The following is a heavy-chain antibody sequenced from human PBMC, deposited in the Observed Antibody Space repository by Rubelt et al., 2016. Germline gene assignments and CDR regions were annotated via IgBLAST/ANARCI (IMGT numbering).Heavy chain of an antibody. Sequence: QVQLQESGPGLVKPSETLSLTCSVSGYSVSSGYFWGWVRQPPGRGLEWIGRIYTSGRTNYNPSLKSRVTMSVDTSKNQFSLKRGSVTAAEPAGYYCARGSVVAATLDWFDPWGQGTLVTVSS. J-gene: IGHJ5*02. CDR2: IYTSGRT. D-gene: IGHD2-15*01. CDR3: ARGSVVAATLDWFDP. CDR1: GYSVSSGYF. V-gene: IGHV4-38-2*02.